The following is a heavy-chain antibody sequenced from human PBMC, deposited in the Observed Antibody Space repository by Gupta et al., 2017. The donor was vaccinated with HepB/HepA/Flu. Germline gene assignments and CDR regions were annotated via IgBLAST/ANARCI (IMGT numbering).Heavy chain of an antibody. CDR1: GFFYTNFP. CDR2: IIAGGDDT. Sequence: EVQLLESGGRLVQPGGSLRLSCAASGFFYTNFPMSWVRQAPGKGLQWVSTIIAGGDDTYYADAVRGRFTISRDNSKNTLYLQMNSLRVDDTAVYYCTKGGGGNYGGALDIWGQGTMVTVSS. CDR3: TKGGGGNYGGALDI. V-gene: IGHV3-23*01. D-gene: IGHD1-7*01. J-gene: IGHJ3*02.